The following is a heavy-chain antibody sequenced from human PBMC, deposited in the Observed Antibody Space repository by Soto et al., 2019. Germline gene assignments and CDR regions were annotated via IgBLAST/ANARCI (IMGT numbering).Heavy chain of an antibody. V-gene: IGHV4-59*01. CDR2: IYYSGST. Sequence: PSETLSLTCTVSGGSISSYYWSWIRQPPGKGLEWIGYIYYSGSTNYNPSLNSRVTISVDTYKNQFSLKLSSVTAADTAVYYCARSGDGIAVDYWGQGTLVTVSS. CDR1: GGSISSYY. J-gene: IGHJ4*02. D-gene: IGHD6-13*01. CDR3: ARSGDGIAVDY.